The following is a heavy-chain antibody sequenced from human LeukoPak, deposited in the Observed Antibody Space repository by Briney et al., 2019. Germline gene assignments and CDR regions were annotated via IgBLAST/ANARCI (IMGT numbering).Heavy chain of an antibody. CDR3: SKDLGRDGYIY. Sequence: LSGGSLRLSCRASGFTFSSYAMSWVRQAPGKGLEWVSSLTASGGSTYYADSVKGRFTISRDNSMNTLYLQMSSLRAEDTAVYYCSKDLGRDGYIYWGQGSLVTVSS. CDR1: GFTFSSYA. CDR2: LTASGGST. J-gene: IGHJ4*02. V-gene: IGHV3-23*01. D-gene: IGHD5-24*01.